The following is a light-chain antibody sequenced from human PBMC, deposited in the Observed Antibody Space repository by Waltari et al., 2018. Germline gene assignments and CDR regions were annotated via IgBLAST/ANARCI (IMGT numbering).Light chain of an antibody. CDR3: HQTTYLPIT. CDR1: QNIANS. J-gene: IGKJ5*01. Sequence: EVVLTQSPDFQSVAPNEKVTITCRASQNIANSLHWYQQKPDQSPKPLIKDASQSLSWVPSRFSGSGSGTVFTLTINSLEAEDAATYYCHQTTYLPITFGQGTRLEMK. V-gene: IGKV6-21*01. CDR2: DAS.